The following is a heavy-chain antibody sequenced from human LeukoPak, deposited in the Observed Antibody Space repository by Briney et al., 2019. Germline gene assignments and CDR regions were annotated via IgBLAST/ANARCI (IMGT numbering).Heavy chain of an antibody. Sequence: ASVTVSCKASGYTFTDYYIHGVRQAPGKGLAWMGWINANTGGTNYPHKFRGRVTLTRDTSISTAYMELSSLTSDDTAVYYCARGIVLTISTYWGQGTLVTVSS. CDR2: INANTGGT. CDR1: GYTFTDYY. CDR3: ARGIVLTISTY. J-gene: IGHJ4*02. V-gene: IGHV1-2*02. D-gene: IGHD5-12*01.